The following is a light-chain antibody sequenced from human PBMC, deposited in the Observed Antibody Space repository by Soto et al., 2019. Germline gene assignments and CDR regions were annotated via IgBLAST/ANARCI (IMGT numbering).Light chain of an antibody. Sequence: HSVLTQPPSASGTPGQRVTISCSGSSSNIGSNYVYWYQQLPGTAPKLLIYRNNQRPSGVPDRFSGSKSGTSASLAISGLRSEDEADYYCAAWDDSLSGYVVFGGGTKVTVL. V-gene: IGLV1-47*01. J-gene: IGLJ2*01. CDR3: AAWDDSLSGYVV. CDR1: SSNIGSNY. CDR2: RNN.